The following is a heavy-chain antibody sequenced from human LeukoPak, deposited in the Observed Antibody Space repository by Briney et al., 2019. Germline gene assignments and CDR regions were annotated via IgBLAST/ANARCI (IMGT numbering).Heavy chain of an antibody. CDR3: ANTFGLTPQAEYFQH. CDR1: GYSFTSYW. J-gene: IGHJ1*01. CDR2: ISGSGGST. D-gene: IGHD2-15*01. V-gene: IGHV3-23*01. Sequence: PGESLKISCKGSGYSFTSYWIGWVRQAPVKGLEWVSAISGSGGSTYYADSVKGRFTISRDNSKNTLYLQMNSLRAEDTAVYYCANTFGLTPQAEYFQHWGQGTLVTVSS.